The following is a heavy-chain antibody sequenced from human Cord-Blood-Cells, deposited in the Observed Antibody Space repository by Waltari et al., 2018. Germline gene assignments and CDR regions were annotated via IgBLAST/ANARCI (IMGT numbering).Heavy chain of an antibody. D-gene: IGHD1-1*01. CDR2: INPNSGGT. V-gene: IGHV1-2*02. CDR3: ARLPDKLERRFMDWSGGDY. CDR1: GYTFTGYY. J-gene: IGHJ4*02. Sequence: QVQLVQSGAEVKKPGASVKVSCKASGYTFTGYYMHWVRQAPGQGLEWMGWINPNSGGTNYAQKFQGRVTMTRDTSISTAYMELSRLRSDDTAVYYCARLPDKLERRFMDWSGGDYWGQGTLVTVSS.